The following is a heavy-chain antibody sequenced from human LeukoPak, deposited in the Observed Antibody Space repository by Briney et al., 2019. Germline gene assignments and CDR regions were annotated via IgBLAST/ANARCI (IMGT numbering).Heavy chain of an antibody. D-gene: IGHD2-21*02. CDR1: GFTFSDYY. V-gene: IGHV3-11*04. CDR3: ARGTPPLAYCGGDCYSPRFDP. CDR2: ISSSGSTI. Sequence: GGTLRLSCAASGFTFSDYYMSWIRQAPGKGLEWVSYISSSGSTIYCADSVKGRFTISRDNAKNSLYLQMNSLRAEDTAVYYCARGTPPLAYCGGDCYSPRFDPWGQGTLVTVSS. J-gene: IGHJ5*02.